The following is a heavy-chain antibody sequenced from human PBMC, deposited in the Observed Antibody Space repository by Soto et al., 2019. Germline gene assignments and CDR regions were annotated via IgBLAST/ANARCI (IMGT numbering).Heavy chain of an antibody. V-gene: IGHV1-3*01. D-gene: IGHD1-26*01. CDR2: INAGNGNT. CDR1: GYTFTSYA. J-gene: IGHJ6*02. Sequence: ASVKVSCKASGYTFTSYAMHWVRQAPGQRLEWMGWINAGNGNTKYSQKFQGRVTITRDTSASTAYMELSSLRSEDTAVYYCAIRAPALPRYGMDFWGPGTTVTVSS. CDR3: AIRAPALPRYGMDF.